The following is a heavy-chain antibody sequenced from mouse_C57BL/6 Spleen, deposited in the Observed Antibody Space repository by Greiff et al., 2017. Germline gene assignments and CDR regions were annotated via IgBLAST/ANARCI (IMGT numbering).Heavy chain of an antibody. Sequence: QVQLQQSGAELVKPGASVKISCKASGYAFSSYWMNWVKQRPGKGLEWIGQIYPGDGDTNYNGKFKGKATLTADKSSSTAYMQLSSLTSEDSAVYFCARKRAQATDYAMDYWGQGTSVTVAS. CDR3: ARKRAQATDYAMDY. CDR1: GYAFSSYW. V-gene: IGHV1-80*01. CDR2: IYPGDGDT. J-gene: IGHJ4*01. D-gene: IGHD3-2*02.